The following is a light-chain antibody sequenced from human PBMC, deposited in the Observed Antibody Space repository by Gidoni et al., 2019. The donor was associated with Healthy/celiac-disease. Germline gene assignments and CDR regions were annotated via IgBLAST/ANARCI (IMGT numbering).Light chain of an antibody. Sequence: QSALTPPASVSGSPGQSITISCTGTSSDVGGYNYVSWYQQHPGKAPKLMIYEVSNRPSGVSNRFSGSKSGNTASLTISGLQAEDEADYYCSSSTSSDTFYVFGTGTKVTVL. CDR1: SSDVGGYNY. CDR2: EVS. CDR3: SSSTSSDTFYV. J-gene: IGLJ1*01. V-gene: IGLV2-14*01.